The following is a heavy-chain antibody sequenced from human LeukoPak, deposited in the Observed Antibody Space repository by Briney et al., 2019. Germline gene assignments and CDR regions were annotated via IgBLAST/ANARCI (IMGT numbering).Heavy chain of an antibody. V-gene: IGHV3-48*03. Sequence: GGSLRLSCAASEFTSTSYELNWVRQAPGKGLEWVSYISSSGNTISYADSVKGRFTISRDNAKNSLYLQVISPRAEDTAVYYCARGPSIAARYDAFDIWGQGTMVTVSS. D-gene: IGHD6-6*01. CDR3: ARGPSIAARYDAFDI. CDR2: ISSSGNTI. J-gene: IGHJ3*02. CDR1: EFTSTSYE.